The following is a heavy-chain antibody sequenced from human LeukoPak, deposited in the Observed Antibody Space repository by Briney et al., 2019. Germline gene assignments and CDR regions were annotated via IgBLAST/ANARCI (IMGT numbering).Heavy chain of an antibody. CDR1: GGSISSYY. V-gene: IGHV4-59*01. Sequence: SETLSLTCTVSGGSISSYYWSWIRQPPGKGLEWIGYIYYSGSTNYNPSLKSRVTISVDTSKIQFSLELSSVTAADTAVYYCARDLGGSPYYFDYWGQGTLVTVSS. CDR2: IYYSGST. D-gene: IGHD3-16*01. CDR3: ARDLGGSPYYFDY. J-gene: IGHJ4*02.